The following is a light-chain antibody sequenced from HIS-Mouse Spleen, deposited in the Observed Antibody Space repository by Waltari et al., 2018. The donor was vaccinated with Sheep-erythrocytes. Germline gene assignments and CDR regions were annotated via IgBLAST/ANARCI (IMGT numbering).Light chain of an antibody. CDR1: SSDVGGYNY. V-gene: IGLV2-11*01. J-gene: IGLJ3*02. Sequence: QSALTQPRTVSGSPGQSVTLSCTGTSSDVGGYNYVSWHQQHPGKAPKLMIYDVSKRPSGVPDRFSGSKSGNTASLTISGLQAEDEADYYCCSYAGSSTPWVFGGGTKLTVL. CDR2: DVS. CDR3: CSYAGSSTPWV.